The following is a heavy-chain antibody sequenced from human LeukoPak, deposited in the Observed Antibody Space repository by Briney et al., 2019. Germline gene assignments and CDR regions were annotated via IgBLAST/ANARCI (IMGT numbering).Heavy chain of an antibody. CDR3: ARGTMYGSSSYIIDY. V-gene: IGHV3-48*01. Sequence: GGSLRLSCAASGFTFSIYSMNWVRQAPGKGLEWVSYISSSSSTIYYADSVKGRFTIPRDNAKNSLYLQMNSLRAEDTAVYSCARGTMYGSSSYIIDYWGQGTLVTVSS. J-gene: IGHJ4*02. CDR2: ISSSSSTI. CDR1: GFTFSIYS. D-gene: IGHD6-6*01.